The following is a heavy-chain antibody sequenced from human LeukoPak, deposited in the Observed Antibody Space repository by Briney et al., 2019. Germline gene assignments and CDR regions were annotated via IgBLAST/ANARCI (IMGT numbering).Heavy chain of an antibody. J-gene: IGHJ4*02. V-gene: IGHV1-18*01. CDR2: ISAYNGNT. Sequence: ASVKVSCKASGYTFTSYGISWVRQAPGQGLERMGWISAYNGNTNYAQKLQGRVTMTTDTSTSTAYMELRSLRSDDTAVYYCARVRYDSSGYYYFDYWGQGTLVTVSS. D-gene: IGHD3-22*01. CDR3: ARVRYDSSGYYYFDY. CDR1: GYTFTSYG.